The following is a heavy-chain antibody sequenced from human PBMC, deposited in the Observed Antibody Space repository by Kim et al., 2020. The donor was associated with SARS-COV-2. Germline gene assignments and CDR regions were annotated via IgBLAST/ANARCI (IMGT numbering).Heavy chain of an antibody. Sequence: SETLSLTCTVSGGSISSYYWSWIRQPPGKGLEWIGYIYYSGSTNYNPSLKSRVTISVDTSKNQFSLKLSSVTAAATAVYYCARCVRYYDILTGYHQYYYYGMDVWGQGTTVTVSS. CDR3: ARCVRYYDILTGYHQYYYYGMDV. CDR1: GGSISSYY. D-gene: IGHD3-9*01. V-gene: IGHV4-59*13. J-gene: IGHJ6*02. CDR2: IYYSGST.